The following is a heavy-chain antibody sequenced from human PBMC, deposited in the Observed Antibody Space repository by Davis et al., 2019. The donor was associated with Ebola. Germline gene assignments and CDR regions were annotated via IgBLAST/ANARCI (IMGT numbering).Heavy chain of an antibody. CDR3: ARRDSSGYYYWPFDY. CDR2: IIPVFRTA. V-gene: IGHV1-69*06. D-gene: IGHD3-22*01. J-gene: IGHJ4*02. Sequence: AASVKVSCKASGYTFTSYYMHWVRQAPGQGLEWMGGIIPVFRTANYAQKFQGRVTITADKSTSTAYMELSSLRSEDTAVYYCARRDSSGYYYWPFDYWGQGTLVTVSS. CDR1: GYTFTSYY.